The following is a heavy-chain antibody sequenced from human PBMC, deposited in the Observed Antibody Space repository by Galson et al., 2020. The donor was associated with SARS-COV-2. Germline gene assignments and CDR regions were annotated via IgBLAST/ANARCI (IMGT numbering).Heavy chain of an antibody. CDR3: ARGRVGITMVRGVIRPPTYFDY. J-gene: IGHJ4*02. D-gene: IGHD3-10*01. CDR1: GGSFSGYY. V-gene: IGHV4-34*01. Sequence: SETLSLTCAVYGGSFSGYYWSWIRQPPGKGLEWIGEINHSGSTNYNPSLKSRVTISVDTSKNQFSLKLSSVTAADTAVYYCARGRVGITMVRGVIRPPTYFDYWGQGTLVTVSS. CDR2: INHSGST.